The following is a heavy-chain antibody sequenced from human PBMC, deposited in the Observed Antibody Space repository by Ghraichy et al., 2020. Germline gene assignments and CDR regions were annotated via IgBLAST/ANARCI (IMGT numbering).Heavy chain of an antibody. Sequence: GGSLRLSCAASGFTFSSYAMSWVRQAPGKGLEWVSAISGSGGSTYYADSVKGRFTISRDNSKNTLYLQMNSLRAEDTAVYYCARGTTGTTKLGGFDNWGQGTLVTVSS. V-gene: IGHV3-23*01. CDR2: ISGSGGST. J-gene: IGHJ4*02. D-gene: IGHD1-1*01. CDR3: ARGTTGTTKLGGFDN. CDR1: GFTFSSYA.